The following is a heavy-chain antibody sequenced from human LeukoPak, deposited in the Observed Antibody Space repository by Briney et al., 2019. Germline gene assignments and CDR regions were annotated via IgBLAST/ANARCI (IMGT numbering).Heavy chain of an antibody. D-gene: IGHD6-6*01. J-gene: IGHJ4*02. CDR2: ISSSSSYI. CDR1: GFTFSSYS. V-gene: IGHV3-21*01. Sequence: GGSLRLSCAASGFTFSSYSMNWVRQAPGKGLEWVSSISSSSSYIYYADSVKGRFTISRDNAKNSLYLQMNSLRAEDTAVFYCARWAQQFVYFDYWGQGTLVTVSS. CDR3: ARWAQQFVYFDY.